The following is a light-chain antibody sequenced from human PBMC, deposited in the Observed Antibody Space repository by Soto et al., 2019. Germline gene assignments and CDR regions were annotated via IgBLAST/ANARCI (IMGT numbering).Light chain of an antibody. Sequence: QSALIQPASVSGSPGQSITFSCTGTSNDIGGYNYVSWYQQHPGKAPKRMIFDVSNRPSGVSYRFSGSKSGNTASLTISGLTAEDEADYYCSSYTRSSPLLFVVGTPLTVL. CDR2: DVS. CDR3: SSYTRSSPLL. V-gene: IGLV2-14*01. J-gene: IGLJ2*01. CDR1: SNDIGGYNY.